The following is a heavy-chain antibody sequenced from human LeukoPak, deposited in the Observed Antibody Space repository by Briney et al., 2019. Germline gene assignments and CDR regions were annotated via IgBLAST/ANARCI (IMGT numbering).Heavy chain of an antibody. CDR2: ISWNSADV. Sequence: GGSLRLSCAASGFSFDNYAIHWVRQAPGEGLHWVSGISWNSADVVYADSVKGRFTISRDNAKNSLYLQMNSLRAEDMALYYCAKAASSSWYGYYFDYWGQGTLVTVSS. D-gene: IGHD6-13*01. J-gene: IGHJ4*02. V-gene: IGHV3-9*03. CDR3: AKAASSSWYGYYFDY. CDR1: GFSFDNYA.